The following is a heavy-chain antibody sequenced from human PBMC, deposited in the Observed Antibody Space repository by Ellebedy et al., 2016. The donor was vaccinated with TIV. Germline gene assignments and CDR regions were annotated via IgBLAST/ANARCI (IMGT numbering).Heavy chain of an antibody. CDR3: ARGRGGSYSRGDGPSDY. CDR2: IYSSGST. V-gene: IGHV4-59*12. J-gene: IGHJ4*02. CDR1: GGSIGSSC. D-gene: IGHD1-26*01. Sequence: SETLSLTCTVSGGSIGSSCWTWIRQPPGKGLEWIGYIYSSGSTNNNPSLKSRVTISVDTSKNQFSLKLSSVTAADTAVYYCARGRGGSYSRGDGPSDYWGQGTLVTVSP.